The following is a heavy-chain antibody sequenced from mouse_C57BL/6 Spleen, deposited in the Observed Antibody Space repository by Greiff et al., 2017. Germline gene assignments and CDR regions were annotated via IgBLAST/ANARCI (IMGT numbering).Heavy chain of an antibody. CDR3: ARGWEGYFDY. V-gene: IGHV1-82*01. Sequence: QVQLKQSGPELVKPGASVKISCKASGYAFSSSWMNWVKQRPGKGLEWIGRIYPGDGDTNYNGKFKGKATLTADKSSSTAYMQLSSLTSEDSAVYFCARGWEGYFDYWGQGTTLTVSS. J-gene: IGHJ2*01. CDR1: GYAFSSSW. CDR2: IYPGDGDT. D-gene: IGHD4-1*01.